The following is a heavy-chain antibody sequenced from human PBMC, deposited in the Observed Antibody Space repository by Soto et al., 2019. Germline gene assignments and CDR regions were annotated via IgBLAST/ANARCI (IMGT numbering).Heavy chain of an antibody. CDR1: GFTFSSYA. J-gene: IGHJ4*02. Sequence: GGSLRLSCAASGFTFSSYAMSWVRQAPGKGLEWVSAISGSGGSTYYTDSVKGRFTISRDNSKNTLYLQMNSLRAEDTAVYYCAKDLNTLEWPKGFDYWGQGTLVTVSS. CDR3: AKDLNTLEWPKGFDY. CDR2: ISGSGGST. V-gene: IGHV3-23*01. D-gene: IGHD3-3*01.